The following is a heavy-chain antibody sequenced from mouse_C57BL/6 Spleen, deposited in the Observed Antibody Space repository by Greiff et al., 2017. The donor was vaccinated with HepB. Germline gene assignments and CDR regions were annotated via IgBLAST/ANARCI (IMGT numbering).Heavy chain of an antibody. V-gene: IGHV1-82*01. J-gene: IGHJ3*01. Sequence: VQLQESGPELVKPGASVKISCKASGYAFSSSWMNWVKQRPGKGLEWIGRIYPGDGDTNYNGKFKGKATLTADKSSRTAYMQLSSLTSEDSAVYFCARGGYYGYPLFAYWGQGTLVTVSA. D-gene: IGHD2-2*01. CDR2: IYPGDGDT. CDR3: ARGGYYGYPLFAY. CDR1: GYAFSSSW.